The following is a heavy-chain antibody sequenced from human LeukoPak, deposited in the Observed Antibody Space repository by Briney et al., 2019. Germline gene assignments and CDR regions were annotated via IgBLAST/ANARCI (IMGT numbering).Heavy chain of an antibody. V-gene: IGHV1-69*13. CDR2: IIPIFGTA. CDR3: ARDSGDYPNWFDP. Sequence: ASVKVSCKASGYTFTSYGISWVRQAPGQGLEWMGGIIPIFGTANYAQKFQGRVTITADESTSTAYMELSSLRSEDTAVYYCARDSGDYPNWFDPWGQGTLVTVSS. D-gene: IGHD4-17*01. CDR1: GYTFTSYG. J-gene: IGHJ5*02.